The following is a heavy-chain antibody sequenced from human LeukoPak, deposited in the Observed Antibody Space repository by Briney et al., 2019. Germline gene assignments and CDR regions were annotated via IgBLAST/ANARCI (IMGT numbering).Heavy chain of an antibody. D-gene: IGHD1-20*01. CDR2: ISAYNGNT. V-gene: IGHV1-18*01. Sequence: GASVKVSCKASGYTFTSYGISWVRQAPGQGLEWMGWISAYNGNTNYAQKLQGRVTMTTDTSTSTAYMELRSLRSDDTAVYYCARALVGKGITGTKRPYYYYGMDVWGQGTTVTASS. J-gene: IGHJ6*02. CDR3: ARALVGKGITGTKRPYYYYGMDV. CDR1: GYTFTSYG.